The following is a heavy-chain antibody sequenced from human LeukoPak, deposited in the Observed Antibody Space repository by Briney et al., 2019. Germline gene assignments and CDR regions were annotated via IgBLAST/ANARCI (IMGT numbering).Heavy chain of an antibody. Sequence: GGSLRLSCAASGFTFSSYAMSWVRQAPGKGLEWVSAIRGSGGYTYYADSVKGRFTISRDNSKNTLYLQMNSLRAEDTAVYYCAKDTASSWWYFDLWGRGALVTVSS. CDR1: GFTFSSYA. J-gene: IGHJ2*01. V-gene: IGHV3-23*01. D-gene: IGHD5-18*01. CDR3: AKDTASSWWYFDL. CDR2: IRGSGGYT.